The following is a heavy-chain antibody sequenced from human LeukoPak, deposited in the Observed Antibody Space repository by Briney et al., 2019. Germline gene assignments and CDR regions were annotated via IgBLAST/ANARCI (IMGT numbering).Heavy chain of an antibody. Sequence: GGTLRLSCSASGFTFSSYAMLWVRQAPGKGLECVSAISSGSSTYYADSVKGRFTISRDNSKNTLYLQMNSLRAEDTAVYYCAKQFGYRPVFDYWGQGTLVAVSS. CDR3: AKQFGYRPVFDY. CDR2: ISSGSST. J-gene: IGHJ4*02. CDR1: GFTFSSYA. D-gene: IGHD5-18*01. V-gene: IGHV3-64*04.